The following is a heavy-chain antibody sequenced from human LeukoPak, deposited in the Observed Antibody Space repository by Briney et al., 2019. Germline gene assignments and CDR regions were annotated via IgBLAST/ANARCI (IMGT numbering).Heavy chain of an antibody. Sequence: GASVKVSCTASGYTFTDYYMHWVRQAPGQGLEWMGWISPNSGGANYAQKFQGRVTMTRDTSISTAYMELSRLRSDDTAVYYCARDLQTGGMIAFGGVITPGDYWGQGTLVTVSS. CDR2: ISPNSGGA. V-gene: IGHV1-2*02. CDR3: ARDLQTGGMIAFGGVITPGDY. D-gene: IGHD3-16*02. CDR1: GYTFTDYY. J-gene: IGHJ4*02.